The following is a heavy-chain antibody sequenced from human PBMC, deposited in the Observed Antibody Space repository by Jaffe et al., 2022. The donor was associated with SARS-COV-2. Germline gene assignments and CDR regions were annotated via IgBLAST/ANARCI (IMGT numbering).Heavy chain of an antibody. CDR1: GFTFSSYG. J-gene: IGHJ4*02. V-gene: IGHV3-30*18. Sequence: QVQLVESGGGVVQPGRSLRLSCAASGFTFSSYGMHWVRQAPGKGLEWVAVISYDGSNKYYADSVKGRFTISRDNSKNTLYLQMNSLRAEDTAVYYCAKVGRPIVRLNYFDYWGQGTLVTVSS. D-gene: IGHD2-8*01. CDR3: AKVGRPIVRLNYFDY. CDR2: ISYDGSNK.